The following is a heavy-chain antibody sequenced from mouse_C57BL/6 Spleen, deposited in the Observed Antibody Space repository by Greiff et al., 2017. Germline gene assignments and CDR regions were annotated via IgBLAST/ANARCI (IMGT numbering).Heavy chain of an antibody. CDR3: AKGGAYYSNYWYFDV. V-gene: IGHV2-5*01. Sequence: VQGVESGPGLVQPSQSLSITCTVSGFSLTSYGVHWVRQSPGKGLEWLGVIWRGGSTDYNAAFMSRLSITKDNSKGQVFFKMNSLQADDTAIYYCAKGGAYYSNYWYFDVWGTGTTVTVSS. D-gene: IGHD2-5*01. CDR2: IWRGGST. CDR1: GFSLTSYG. J-gene: IGHJ1*03.